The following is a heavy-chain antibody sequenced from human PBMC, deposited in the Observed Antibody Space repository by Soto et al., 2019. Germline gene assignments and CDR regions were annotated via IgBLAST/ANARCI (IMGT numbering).Heavy chain of an antibody. Sequence: QLQLQESGPGLVKPSETLSLTCTVAGASISTTSFYWGWIRQPPGKGLEWIGSILYSGRTYNNPSLKSRVTLSVATPNSQFSLRLNSVTDADTAVYYCVRSEYSGYAERPVDIWGQGTMLAVSS. V-gene: IGHV4-39*01. CDR1: GASISTTSFY. D-gene: IGHD5-12*01. J-gene: IGHJ3*02. CDR2: ILYSGRT. CDR3: VRSEYSGYAERPVDI.